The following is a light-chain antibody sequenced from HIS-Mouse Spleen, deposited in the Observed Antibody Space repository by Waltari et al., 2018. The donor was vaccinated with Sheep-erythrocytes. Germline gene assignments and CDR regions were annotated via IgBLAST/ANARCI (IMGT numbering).Light chain of an antibody. CDR1: SSDVGGYNY. V-gene: IGLV2-11*01. CDR3: CSYAGSYNHV. Sequence: SALTQPRSVSGSPGQSVTIPCTGTSSDVGGYNYFSWYQQHPGKAPKLMIYDVSKRPSGVPDRFSGSKSGNTASLTISGLQAEDEADYYCCSYAGSYNHVFATGTKVTVL. J-gene: IGLJ1*01. CDR2: DVS.